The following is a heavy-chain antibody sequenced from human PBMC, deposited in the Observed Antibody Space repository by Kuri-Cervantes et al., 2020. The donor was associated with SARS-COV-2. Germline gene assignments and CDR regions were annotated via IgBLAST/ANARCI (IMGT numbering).Heavy chain of an antibody. CDR1: GYSISSGYY. V-gene: IGHV4-38-2*01. CDR2: IYHSGST. Sequence: ESLKISCAVSGYSISSGYYWGWIRQPPGKGLEWIGSIYHSGSTYYNPSLKSRVTISVDTSKNQFSLKLSSVTAADTAVYYCARAITIHNWFDPWGQGTLVTVSS. D-gene: IGHD3-9*01. J-gene: IGHJ5*02. CDR3: ARAITIHNWFDP.